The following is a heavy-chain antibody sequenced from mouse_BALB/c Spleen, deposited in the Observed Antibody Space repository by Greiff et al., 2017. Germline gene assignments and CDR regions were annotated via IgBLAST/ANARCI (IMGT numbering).Heavy chain of an antibody. D-gene: IGHD2-3*01. CDR1: GFTFSSFG. V-gene: IGHV5-17*02. J-gene: IGHJ2*01. Sequence: EVQRVESGGGLVQPGGSRKLSCAASGFTFSSFGMHWVRQAPEKGLEWVAYISSGSSTIYYADTVKGRFTISRDNPKNTLFLQMTSLRSEDTAMYYCARIYDGYLDYWGQGTTLTVSS. CDR3: ARIYDGYLDY. CDR2: ISSGSSTI.